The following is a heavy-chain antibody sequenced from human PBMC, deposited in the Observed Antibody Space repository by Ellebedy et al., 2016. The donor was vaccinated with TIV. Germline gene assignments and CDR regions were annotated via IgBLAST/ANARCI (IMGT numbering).Heavy chain of an antibody. CDR3: ARDHVGPGRPAAFDY. CDR1: GFTFGTSW. V-gene: IGHV3-7*01. Sequence: GESLKIYCAASGFTFGTSWMNWVRQAPGRGPEWVANIKYDGSEKYYVDSVKGRFIISRDNAKNLLYLQMNNLRVEDTALYYCARDHVGPGRPAAFDYWGQGTRFTVSS. D-gene: IGHD6-6*01. CDR2: IKYDGSEK. J-gene: IGHJ4*02.